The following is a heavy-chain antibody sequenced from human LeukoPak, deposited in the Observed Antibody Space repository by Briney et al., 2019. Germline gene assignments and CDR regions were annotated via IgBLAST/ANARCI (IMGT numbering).Heavy chain of an antibody. CDR1: GGTFSSYA. D-gene: IGHD3-10*01. CDR3: ARDSRGVRGVAPLNYGMDV. Sequence: GASVKVSCKASGGTFSSYAISWARQAPGQGLEWMGGIIPIFGTANYAQKFQGRVTITADESTSTAYMELSSLRSDDTAVYYCARDSRGVRGVAPLNYGMDVWGQGTTVTVSS. V-gene: IGHV1-69*13. J-gene: IGHJ6*02. CDR2: IIPIFGTA.